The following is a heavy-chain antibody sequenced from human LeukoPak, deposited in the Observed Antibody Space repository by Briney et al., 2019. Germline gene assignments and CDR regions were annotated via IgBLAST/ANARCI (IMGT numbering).Heavy chain of an antibody. Sequence: GGSLRLSCAASGFTFSSYAMSWVRQAPGKGLEWVSSISTSGDSTYYADSVKGRFTVSRDNSKNTLYLQMNSLRAEDTAVYYCAIVRLVETSIDYWGQGTLVTASS. V-gene: IGHV3-23*01. CDR3: AIVRLVETSIDY. CDR1: GFTFSSYA. J-gene: IGHJ4*02. CDR2: ISTSGDST. D-gene: IGHD6-6*01.